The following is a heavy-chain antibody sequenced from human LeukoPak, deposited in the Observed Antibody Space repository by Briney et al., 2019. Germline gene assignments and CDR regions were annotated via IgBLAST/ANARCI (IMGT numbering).Heavy chain of an antibody. CDR1: GYIFTNYA. J-gene: IGHJ5*01. D-gene: IGHD6-19*01. CDR3: ARAGDSSGWQGSWFDS. V-gene: IGHV1-18*01. CDR2: ISTYNGNT. Sequence: GASVKVSCKASGYIFTNYAISWVRQAPGQGLEWMGWISTYNGNTKNAQKLQGRVTMTTDTSTSTAYMELRSLRSDDTAVYYCARAGDSSGWQGSWFDSWGQGSLVTVSS.